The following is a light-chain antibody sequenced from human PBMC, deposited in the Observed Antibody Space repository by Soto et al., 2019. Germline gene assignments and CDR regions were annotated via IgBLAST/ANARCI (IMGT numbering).Light chain of an antibody. J-gene: IGLJ2*01. CDR2: EVT. CDR1: NSDVGGYSY. CDR3: CSYGGRVNLV. Sequence: QSALTQPASVSGSPGHSITISCTGTNSDVGGYSYVSWFQQHPGKAPKLIIYEVTKRPSGVPDRFSGSKSGNTASLTVSGLQVEDEAEYYCCSYGGRVNLVFGGGTQLTVL. V-gene: IGLV2-8*01.